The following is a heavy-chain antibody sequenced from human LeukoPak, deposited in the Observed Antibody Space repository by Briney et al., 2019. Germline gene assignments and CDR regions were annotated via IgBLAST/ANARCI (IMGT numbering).Heavy chain of an antibody. J-gene: IGHJ4*02. Sequence: GGSLRLSRAASGFTFSSYVMNWVRQAPGKGLEWVSSISSGSTYIYYADSVKGRFTISRDNAKNSLYLQMNSLRAEDTAVYYCARLGYCSGGRCSSFDYWGQGTLVNVSS. CDR3: ARLGYCSGGRCSSFDY. CDR2: ISSGSTYI. V-gene: IGHV3-21*01. CDR1: GFTFSSYV. D-gene: IGHD2-15*01.